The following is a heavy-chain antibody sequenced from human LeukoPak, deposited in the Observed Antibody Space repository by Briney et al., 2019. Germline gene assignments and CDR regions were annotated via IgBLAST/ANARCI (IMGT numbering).Heavy chain of an antibody. J-gene: IGHJ6*04. D-gene: IGHD3-9*01. Sequence: GGSLRLSCAASGFTFSSYSMNWVRQAPGKGLEWVSSISSSSSYIYYADSVKGRFTISRDNAKNSLYLQMNSLRAEDTAVNYCAGLVIRTYYYYGMDVWGKGTTVTVSS. CDR1: GFTFSSYS. V-gene: IGHV3-21*01. CDR3: AGLVIRTYYYYGMDV. CDR2: ISSSSSYI.